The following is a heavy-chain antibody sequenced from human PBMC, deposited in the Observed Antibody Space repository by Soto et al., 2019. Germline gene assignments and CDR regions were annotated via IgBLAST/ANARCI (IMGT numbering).Heavy chain of an antibody. V-gene: IGHV4-59*01. CDR2: IYYSGSP. D-gene: IGHD1-26*01. Sequence: SETLSLTCTVSGGSISTYYWSWIRQPPGKGLEWTGYIYYSGSPFYNPSLKSRVTISVDTPKNKFSLKLSSVTAADTAVYYCARSSSIVAPLWLWGQGTLVTVSS. J-gene: IGHJ4*02. CDR1: GGSISTYY. CDR3: ARSSSIVAPLWL.